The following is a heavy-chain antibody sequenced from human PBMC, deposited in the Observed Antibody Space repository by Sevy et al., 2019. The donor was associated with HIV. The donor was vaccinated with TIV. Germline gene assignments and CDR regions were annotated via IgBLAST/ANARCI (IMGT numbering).Heavy chain of an antibody. CDR1: GGSISSYY. J-gene: IGHJ4*02. V-gene: IGHV4-59*01. CDR3: ARAYSSSPFFDY. CDR2: IYYSGST. Sequence: SETLSLTCTVSGGSISSYYWSWIRQPPGRGLEWIGYIYYSGSTNYNPSLKSRVTISVDTSKNQFSLKLSSVTAADTAVYYCARAYSSSPFFDYWGQRTLVTVSS. D-gene: IGHD6-6*01.